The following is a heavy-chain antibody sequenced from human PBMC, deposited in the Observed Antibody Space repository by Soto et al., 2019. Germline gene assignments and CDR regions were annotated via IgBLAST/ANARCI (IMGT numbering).Heavy chain of an antibody. CDR2: ISYDGSNK. J-gene: IGHJ6*02. V-gene: IGHV3-30-3*01. D-gene: IGHD3-22*01. Sequence: GSLRLSCAASGFTFSRYAMHCVRQAPGKGLEWVAVISYDGSNKYYADSVKGRFTISRDNSKNTLYLQMNSLRAEDTAVYYCARDLSRLYYYDSSGYGPYYYYGMDVWGQGTTVTVSS. CDR1: GFTFSRYA. CDR3: ARDLSRLYYYDSSGYGPYYYYGMDV.